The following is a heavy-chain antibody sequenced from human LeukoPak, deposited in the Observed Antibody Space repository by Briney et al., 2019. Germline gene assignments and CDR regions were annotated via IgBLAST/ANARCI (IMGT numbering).Heavy chain of an antibody. CDR3: ARMTGSSWYLDY. V-gene: IGHV4-34*01. CDR1: GGSFIGFH. CDR2: INHSGST. Sequence: SETLSLTCAVYGGSFIGFHWNWIRQPPGKGLEWIGDINHSGSTNYNPSLTSRVTISVDKSKNQFSLKLNSVTAADTAMYYCARMTGSSWYLDYWGQGALVTVSS. J-gene: IGHJ4*02. D-gene: IGHD6-13*01.